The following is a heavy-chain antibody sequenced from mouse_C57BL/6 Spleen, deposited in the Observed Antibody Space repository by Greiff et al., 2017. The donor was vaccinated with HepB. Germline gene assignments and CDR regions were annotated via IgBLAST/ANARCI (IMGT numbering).Heavy chain of an antibody. V-gene: IGHV1-50*01. D-gene: IGHD2-5*01. CDR1: GYTFTSYW. CDR3: AYYSNYVFAY. J-gene: IGHJ3*01. Sequence: QVQLQQPGAELVKPGASVKLSCKASGYTFTSYWMQWVKQRPGQGLEWIGEIDPSDSYTNYNQKFKGKATLTVDTSSSTAYMQLSSLTFEDSAVYYCAYYSNYVFAYWGQGTLFTVSA. CDR2: IDPSDSYT.